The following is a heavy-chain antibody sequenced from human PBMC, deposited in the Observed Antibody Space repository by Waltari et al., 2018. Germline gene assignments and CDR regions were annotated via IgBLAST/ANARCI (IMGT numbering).Heavy chain of an antibody. CDR2: IKQDGSEK. CDR1: GFTFVSYW. CDR3: ARETWGGSYLDY. D-gene: IGHD3-16*01. Sequence: EVQLVESGGGLVQPGGSLRLSCAASGFTFVSYWMSWVRQAPGKGLEWVANIKQDGSEKYYVDSVKGRFTISRDNAKNSLYLQMNSLRAEDTAVYYCARETWGGSYLDYWGQGTLVTVSS. V-gene: IGHV3-7*01. J-gene: IGHJ4*02.